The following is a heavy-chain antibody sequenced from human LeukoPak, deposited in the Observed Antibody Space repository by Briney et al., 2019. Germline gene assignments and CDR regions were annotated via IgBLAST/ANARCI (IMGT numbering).Heavy chain of an antibody. Sequence: GGSLRLSCAASGFTFSSYWMSWVRQAPGKGLEWVANIKQDGSEKYYVDSVKGRFTISRDNAKNSLYLQMNSLRAEDTAVYYCARDLTLHYGGNTFDYWGQGTLVIVSS. CDR1: GFTFSSYW. CDR2: IKQDGSEK. V-gene: IGHV3-7*03. D-gene: IGHD4-23*01. J-gene: IGHJ4*02. CDR3: ARDLTLHYGGNTFDY.